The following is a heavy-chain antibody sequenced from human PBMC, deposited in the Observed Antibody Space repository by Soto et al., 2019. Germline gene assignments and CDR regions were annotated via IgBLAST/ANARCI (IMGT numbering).Heavy chain of an antibody. D-gene: IGHD3-10*02. V-gene: IGHV4-59*08. CDR3: ARHGYYVPYWYFDL. Sequence: QVQLQESGPGLVKPSETLSLTCTVSGGSISSYYWSWIRQPPGKGLEWIGYIYYSGSTNYNPSLKGRVTRSVDTSKNQFSLKLSSVTAADTAVYYCARHGYYVPYWYFDLWGRGTLVTVSS. CDR2: IYYSGST. CDR1: GGSISSYY. J-gene: IGHJ2*01.